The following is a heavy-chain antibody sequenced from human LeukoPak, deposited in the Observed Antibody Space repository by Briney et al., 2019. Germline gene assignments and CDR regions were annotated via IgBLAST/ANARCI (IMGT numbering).Heavy chain of an antibody. V-gene: IGHV3-21*01. Sequence: GGPLRLSCAASGFTFSSHSMNWVRQAPGRGLEWVSSISATTSYIYYADSVKGRFTISRDNAKNSLSLQMNSLRAEDTAVYYCASGYWYFDLWGRGTLVTVSS. CDR2: ISATTSYI. CDR1: GFTFSSHS. CDR3: ASGYWYFDL. J-gene: IGHJ2*01.